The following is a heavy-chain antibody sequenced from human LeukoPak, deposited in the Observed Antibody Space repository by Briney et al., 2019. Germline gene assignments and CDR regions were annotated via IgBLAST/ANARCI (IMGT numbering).Heavy chain of an antibody. V-gene: IGHV3-30-3*01. J-gene: IGHJ4*02. CDR1: GFTFSSYA. CDR2: ISYDGSNK. Sequence: GGSLRLSCVASGFTFSSYAMHWVRQAPGKGLEWVAVISYDGSNKYYADSVKGRFTISRDNSKNTLYLQMNSLRAEDTAVYYWPRDLSGSGWYGNSFAYWGQGTLVTVS. D-gene: IGHD6-19*01. CDR3: PRDLSGSGWYGNSFAY.